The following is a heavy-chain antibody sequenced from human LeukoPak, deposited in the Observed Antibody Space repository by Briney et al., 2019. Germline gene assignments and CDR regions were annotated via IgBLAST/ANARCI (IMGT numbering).Heavy chain of an antibody. CDR3: ASSFISSGWYIAAY. D-gene: IGHD6-19*01. Sequence: ASVKVSCKASGYTFTSYGISWVRQAPGQGLEWMGWISAYNGNTNYAQKLQGRVTMTIDTSTSTAYMELRSLRSDDTAVYYCASSFISSGWYIAAYWGQGTLVTVSS. CDR1: GYTFTSYG. J-gene: IGHJ4*02. CDR2: ISAYNGNT. V-gene: IGHV1-18*01.